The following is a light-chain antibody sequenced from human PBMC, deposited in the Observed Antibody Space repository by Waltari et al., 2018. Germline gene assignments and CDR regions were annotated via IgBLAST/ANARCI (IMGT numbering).Light chain of an antibody. Sequence: DIQMTQSPSSLSASVGDRVTITCRASRDISKNLNWYQQKPGRAPKLLIYDAAKLETGVPSRFSGSGSGTHFTFTISNLQPEDIATYYCQRHDNLSYTFGQGTKLVIK. J-gene: IGKJ2*01. CDR2: DAA. CDR1: RDISKN. CDR3: QRHDNLSYT. V-gene: IGKV1-33*01.